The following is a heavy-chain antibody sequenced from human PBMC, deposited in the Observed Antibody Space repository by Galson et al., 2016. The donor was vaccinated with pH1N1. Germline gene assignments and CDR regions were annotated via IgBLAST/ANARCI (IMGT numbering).Heavy chain of an antibody. CDR2: VYPGDSDT. D-gene: IGHD3-10*01. CDR1: GYSFTSYW. CDR3: ARLRGGITVVREVYFDL. Sequence: QSGAEVKKPGESLKISCRGSGYSFTSYWIAWVRQKPGKGLEWMGIVYPGDSDTRYSPSFRGLFTFSADKSIGTAYLQWSSLEASDTAIYYCARLRGGITVVREVYFDLWGQGTTVTVSS. J-gene: IGHJ6*02. V-gene: IGHV5-51*03.